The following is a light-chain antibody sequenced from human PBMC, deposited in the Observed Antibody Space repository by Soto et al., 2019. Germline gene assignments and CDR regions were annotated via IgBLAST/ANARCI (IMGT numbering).Light chain of an antibody. CDR3: SSDTTSRTVV. V-gene: IGLV2-14*01. CDR2: DVS. CDR1: SSDIGAYNY. J-gene: IGLJ2*01. Sequence: QSALPQPASVSGSPGQSITISCTGTSSDIGAYNYVSWYQQEPGKVPKLMIHDVSNRPSGVSSRFSGSKSGNTASLTISRLQAEDEADYYCSSDTTSRTVVFGGGTKLTVL.